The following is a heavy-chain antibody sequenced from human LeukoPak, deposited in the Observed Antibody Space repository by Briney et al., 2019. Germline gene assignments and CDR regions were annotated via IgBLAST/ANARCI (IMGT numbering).Heavy chain of an antibody. CDR1: GFTFSSYS. Sequence: GGSLRLSCAASGFTFSSYSMNWVRQAPGKGLEWVSYISSSSSTIYYADSVKGRFTISRDNAKNSLYLQMNSLRAEDTALYYCAKDKGYDILTPDAFDIWGQGTMVTVSS. CDR2: ISSSSSTI. D-gene: IGHD3-9*01. V-gene: IGHV3-48*04. CDR3: AKDKGYDILTPDAFDI. J-gene: IGHJ3*02.